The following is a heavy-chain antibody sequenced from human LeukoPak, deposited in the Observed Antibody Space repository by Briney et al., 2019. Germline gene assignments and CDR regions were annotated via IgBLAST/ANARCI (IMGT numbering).Heavy chain of an antibody. V-gene: IGHV1-18*01. J-gene: IGHJ6*03. D-gene: IGHD1-7*01. CDR2: IGANNGNT. Sequence: ASVKVSCEASGYSFTTYDITWLRQAPGPGLEWMGWIGANNGNTSYVQKFQGRLTMTTDMSTRTAYMELRSLRSDDTAVYYCALRITGTNRWYYYYYMGVWGKGTTVTVSS. CDR3: ALRITGTNRWYYYYYMGV. CDR1: GYSFTTYD.